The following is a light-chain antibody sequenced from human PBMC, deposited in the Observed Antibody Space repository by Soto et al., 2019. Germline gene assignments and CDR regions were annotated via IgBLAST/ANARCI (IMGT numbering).Light chain of an antibody. CDR1: SSDVGGYNY. CDR3: SSYTSSSTPFV. CDR2: EVS. J-gene: IGLJ1*01. Sequence: QSVLTQPASVSGPPGQSITISCTVTSSDVGGYNYVSWYQQHPGKAPKLMIYEVSNRPSGVSNRFSGSKSGNTASLTISGLQAEDEADYYCSSYTSSSTPFVFGTGTKVTVL. V-gene: IGLV2-14*01.